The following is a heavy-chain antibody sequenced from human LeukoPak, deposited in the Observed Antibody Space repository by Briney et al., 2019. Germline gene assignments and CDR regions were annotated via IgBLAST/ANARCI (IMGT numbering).Heavy chain of an antibody. CDR2: IKPNSGGT. V-gene: IGHV1-2*02. D-gene: IGHD5-18*01. Sequence: ASVKVSCKASGYSFADYYMHWVRQAPGQGLEWMGWIKPNSGGTRSAQKFQGRVTMTRDTSISTAYMELSSLRYDDTAVYYCATYTAGLVRFDPWGQGTLVTVSS. J-gene: IGHJ5*02. CDR3: ATYTAGLVRFDP. CDR1: GYSFADYY.